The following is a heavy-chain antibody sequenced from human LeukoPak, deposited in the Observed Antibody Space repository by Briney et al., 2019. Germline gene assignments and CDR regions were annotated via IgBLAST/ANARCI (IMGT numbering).Heavy chain of an antibody. CDR1: GGSISSGGYS. D-gene: IGHD1-26*01. V-gene: IGHV4-30-2*01. Sequence: PSETLSLTCAVSGGSISSGGYSWSWIRQPPGKGLEWIGYIYHSGSTYYNPSLKSRVTISVDGSKNQFSLKLSSVTAADTAVYYCASQALPYYYGMDVWGQGTTVTVSS. J-gene: IGHJ6*01. CDR2: IYHSGST. CDR3: ASQALPYYYGMDV.